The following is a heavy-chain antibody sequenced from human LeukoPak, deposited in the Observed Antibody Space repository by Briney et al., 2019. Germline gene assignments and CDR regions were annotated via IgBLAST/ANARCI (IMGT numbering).Heavy chain of an antibody. CDR1: GGSISSYY. D-gene: IGHD4-17*01. CDR2: IYYSGST. J-gene: IGHJ6*03. CDR3: ARDDYGDPRPYYMDV. Sequence: SETLSLTCTVSGGSISSYYWSWIRQPPGKGLEWVGYIYYSGSTNYNPSLKSRVTISVDTSKNQFSLKLSSVTAADTAVYYCARDDYGDPRPYYMDVWGKGTTVTVSS. V-gene: IGHV4-59*12.